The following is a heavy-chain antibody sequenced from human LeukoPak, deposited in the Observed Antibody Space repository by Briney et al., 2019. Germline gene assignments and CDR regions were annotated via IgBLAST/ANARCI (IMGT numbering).Heavy chain of an antibody. J-gene: IGHJ4*02. CDR1: GYTFNNYW. CDR3: VRQGLQSGTYPAY. Sequence: GESLKVSCKASGYTFNNYWIGWVRQMPGRGLEWMGMLYPDGSATTYHPSFEGRVTISADKSVTTAYLEWNSLKASDTALYYCVRQGLQSGTYPAYWGPGTLVTVSS. V-gene: IGHV5-51*01. CDR2: LYPDGSAT. D-gene: IGHD1-26*01.